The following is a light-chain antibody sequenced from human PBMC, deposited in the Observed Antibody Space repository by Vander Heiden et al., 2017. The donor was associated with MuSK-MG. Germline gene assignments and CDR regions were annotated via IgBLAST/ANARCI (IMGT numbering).Light chain of an antibody. Sequence: DIQMTQSPSSLSASVGDRVTITCRASQSISSYLNWYQQKPGKAPKRLIYAASSLQSGVPSRFSGSGSGTDFTLTISRLQPEDFATYYCQQSDSTPYTFGQGTKMXIK. V-gene: IGKV1-39*01. CDR2: AAS. J-gene: IGKJ2*01. CDR1: QSISSY. CDR3: QQSDSTPYT.